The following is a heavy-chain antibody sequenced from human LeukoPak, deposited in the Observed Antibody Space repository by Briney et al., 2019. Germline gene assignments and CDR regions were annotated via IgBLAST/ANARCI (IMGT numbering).Heavy chain of an antibody. J-gene: IGHJ4*02. CDR1: EFMFSSYW. V-gene: IGHV3-7*03. D-gene: IGHD6-13*01. CDR2: IKEDGSEK. CDR3: AKDDSSSWPNPVDY. Sequence: GGSLRLSCAASEFMFSSYWMSWVRQAPGKGLEWVADIKEDGSEKSYVDSVKGRFTISRDNAKNSLYLQMNSLRAEDTAVYYCAKDDSSSWPNPVDYWGQGTLVTVSS.